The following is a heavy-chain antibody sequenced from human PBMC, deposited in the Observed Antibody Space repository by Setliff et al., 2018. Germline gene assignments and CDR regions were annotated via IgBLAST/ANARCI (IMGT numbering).Heavy chain of an antibody. CDR2: IKQDGSEK. Sequence: GGSLRLSCAASGFTFSRYWMSWVRQAPGKGLEWVANIKQDGSEKYYVESVKGRFTISRDNAKNSLYLQMNSLRAEDTAVYYCARDGGEYWGQGTRVTVS. CDR1: GFTFSRYW. CDR3: ARDGGEY. V-gene: IGHV3-7*01. J-gene: IGHJ4*02. D-gene: IGHD3-16*01.